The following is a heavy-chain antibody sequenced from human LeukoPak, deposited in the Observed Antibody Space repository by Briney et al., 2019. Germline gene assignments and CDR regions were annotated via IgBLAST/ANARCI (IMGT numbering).Heavy chain of an antibody. Sequence: GGSLRLSCAASGFTFSSYSMTWVRQAPGKGLEWVSSISSSSSYIYYADSVKGRFTISRDNAKNSLYLQMNSLRAEDTAVYYCARSTRYNWFDPWGLGTLVTVSS. J-gene: IGHJ5*02. CDR3: ARSTRYNWFDP. V-gene: IGHV3-21*01. CDR1: GFTFSSYS. CDR2: ISSSSSYI.